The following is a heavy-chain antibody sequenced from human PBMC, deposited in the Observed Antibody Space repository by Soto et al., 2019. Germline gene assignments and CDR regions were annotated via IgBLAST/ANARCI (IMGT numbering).Heavy chain of an antibody. CDR1: GFTFSNHW. CDR3: AKGRSYYYYYGVDV. V-gene: IGHV3-74*01. Sequence: XXASGFTFSNHWMHWVRQAPGKGLVWVSRINSDGSTTTYADSVKGRFTIFRHNAKNTLYLQLNSLRAEDSALYYCAKGRSYYYYYGVDVWGQGTTVTVSS. CDR2: INSDGSTT. J-gene: IGHJ6*02.